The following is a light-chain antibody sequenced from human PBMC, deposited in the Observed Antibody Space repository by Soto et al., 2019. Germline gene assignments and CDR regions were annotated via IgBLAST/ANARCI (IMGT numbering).Light chain of an antibody. CDR3: ATWDSSLSAHVV. CDR2: DNN. CDR1: SSNIGNNY. V-gene: IGLV1-51*01. J-gene: IGLJ2*01. Sequence: QSVLTQPPSVSAAPGQKVTISCSGSSSNIGNNYVSWYQQLPGTAPKLLIYDNNKRPSGIPDRFSGSKSGTSATLGITGLQTRDDADYYCATWDSSLSAHVVFGGGTQLTVL.